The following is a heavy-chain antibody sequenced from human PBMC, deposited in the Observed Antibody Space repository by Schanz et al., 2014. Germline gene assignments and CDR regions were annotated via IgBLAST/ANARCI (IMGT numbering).Heavy chain of an antibody. D-gene: IGHD3-10*01. Sequence: EVQLLESGGGLVQPGGSLRLSCAASGFTFSSYAMSWVRQAPGKGLEWVSAISGSGGSTYYADSVKGRFTISRDNSKNTLYLQMNSLRAEDTAVYDCAKGGFGELSAFDIWGQGTMVTVSS. CDR2: ISGSGGST. CDR3: AKGGFGELSAFDI. CDR1: GFTFSSYA. J-gene: IGHJ3*02. V-gene: IGHV3-23*01.